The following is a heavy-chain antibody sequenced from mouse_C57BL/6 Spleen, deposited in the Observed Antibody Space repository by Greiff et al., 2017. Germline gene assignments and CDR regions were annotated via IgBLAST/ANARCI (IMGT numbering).Heavy chain of an antibody. J-gene: IGHJ2*01. CDR2: IDPSDSYT. V-gene: IGHV1-59*01. Sequence: VQLQQPGAELVRPGTSVKLSCKASGYTFTSYWMHWVKQRPGQGLEWIGVIDPSDSYTNYNQKFKGKATLTVDTSSSTAYMQLSSLTSEDSAVYYCAREVVGRYFDYWGQGTTLTVSS. CDR3: AREVVGRYFDY. D-gene: IGHD1-1*02. CDR1: GYTFTSYW.